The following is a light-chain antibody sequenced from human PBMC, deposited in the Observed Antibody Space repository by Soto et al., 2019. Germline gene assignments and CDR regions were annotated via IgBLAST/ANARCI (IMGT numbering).Light chain of an antibody. J-gene: IGLJ1*01. V-gene: IGLV2-8*01. CDR1: SSDVGGYNY. CDR3: TSYARSSSSV. Sequence: SALTRPPSGCGCPGQTVTISCTGTSSDVGGYNYVSWFQQHPGKAPKLMIYEVRKRPSGVPARFSGSKAGNTASLTVSGPQAGNEAHSSVTSYARSSSSVLGTGAKVPV. CDR2: EVR.